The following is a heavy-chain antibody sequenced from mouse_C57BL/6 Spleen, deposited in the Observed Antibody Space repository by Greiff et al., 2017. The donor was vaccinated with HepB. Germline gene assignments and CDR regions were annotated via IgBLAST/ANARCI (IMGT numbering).Heavy chain of an antibody. D-gene: IGHD2-1*01. Sequence: EVMLVESGPGMVKPSQSLSLTCTVTGYSITSGYDWHWIRHFPGNKLEWMGYISYSGSTNYNPSLKSRISITHDTSKNHFFLKLNSVTTEDTATYYCARREVYGNYGFAYWGQGTLVTVSA. CDR3: ARREVYGNYGFAY. J-gene: IGHJ3*01. V-gene: IGHV3-1*01. CDR2: ISYSGST. CDR1: GYSITSGYD.